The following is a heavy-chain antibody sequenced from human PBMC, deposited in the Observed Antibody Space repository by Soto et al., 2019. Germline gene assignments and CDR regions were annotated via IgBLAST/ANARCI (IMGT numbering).Heavy chain of an antibody. Sequence: SETLSLTCTVSGGSISSGGYYWSWILQHPGKGLEWIVYIYYSGSTYYNPSLKSLVTISVDTSKNQFSLKMSSVTAADTAVYYCARGTYYYDSSGYRLPLPITLFDYWGQGTLVTVSS. V-gene: IGHV4-31*01. CDR3: ARGTYYYDSSGYRLPLPITLFDY. J-gene: IGHJ4*02. CDR1: GGSISSGGYY. CDR2: IYYSGST. D-gene: IGHD3-22*01.